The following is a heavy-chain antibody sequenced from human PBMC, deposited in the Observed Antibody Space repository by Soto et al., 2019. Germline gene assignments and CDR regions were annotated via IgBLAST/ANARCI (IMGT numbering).Heavy chain of an antibody. V-gene: IGHV4-31*03. CDR3: ARVHCSGGSCRYIGYFDY. J-gene: IGHJ4*02. CDR2: IYYSGST. D-gene: IGHD2-15*01. Sequence: PSEPLSLTCTVSGGSISSGGYYWSWIRQHPGKGLEWIGYIYYSGSTYYNPSLKSRVTIPVDTSKNQFSLKLSSVTAADTAVYYCARVHCSGGSCRYIGYFDYWGQGTLVTVSS. CDR1: GGSISSGGYY.